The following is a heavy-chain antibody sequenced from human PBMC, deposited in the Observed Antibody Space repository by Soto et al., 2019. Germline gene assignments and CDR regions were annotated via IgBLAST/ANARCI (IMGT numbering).Heavy chain of an antibody. CDR2: ISYDGSNK. Sequence: QVQLVESGGGVVQPGRSLRLSCAASGFTFSSYGMHWVRQAPGKGLEWVAVISYDGSNKYYADSVKGRFTISRGNSKNTLYLQMNSLRAEDSAVYYCAKEQGVAYYGMDVWGQGTTVTVSS. J-gene: IGHJ6*02. CDR1: GFTFSSYG. V-gene: IGHV3-30*18. D-gene: IGHD3-16*01. CDR3: AKEQGVAYYGMDV.